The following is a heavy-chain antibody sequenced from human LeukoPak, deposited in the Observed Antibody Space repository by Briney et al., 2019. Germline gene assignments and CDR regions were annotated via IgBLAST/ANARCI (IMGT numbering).Heavy chain of an antibody. CDR1: GGSISSGDYY. V-gene: IGHV4-30-4*01. J-gene: IGHJ4*02. CDR2: IYYSGST. Sequence: SETLSLTCTVSGGSISSGDYYWSWIRQPPGKGLEWIGYIYYSGSTYYNPSLKSRVTISVDTSKNQFSLKLSSVTAADTAVYYCARLKIAVAGTPLDYWGQGTLVTVSS. CDR3: ARLKIAVAGTPLDY. D-gene: IGHD6-19*01.